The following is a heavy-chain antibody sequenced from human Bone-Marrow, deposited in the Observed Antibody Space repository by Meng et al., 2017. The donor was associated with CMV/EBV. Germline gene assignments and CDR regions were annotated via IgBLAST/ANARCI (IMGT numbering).Heavy chain of an antibody. D-gene: IGHD2-2*01. V-gene: IGHV4-61*01. CDR2: IYYSGST. J-gene: IGHJ6*02. Sequence: SETLSLTCTVSGGSVSSGSYHWSWIRQPPGKGLEWIGYIYYSGSTNYNPSLKSRVTISVDTSKNQFSLKLSSVTAADTAVYYCARVNQLLLSYYYYGMDVWGQGTTVTGSS. CDR1: GGSVSSGSYH. CDR3: ARVNQLLLSYYYYGMDV.